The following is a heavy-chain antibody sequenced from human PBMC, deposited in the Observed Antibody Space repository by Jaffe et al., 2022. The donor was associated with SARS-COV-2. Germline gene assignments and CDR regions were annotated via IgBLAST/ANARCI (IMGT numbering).Heavy chain of an antibody. CDR2: IYYSGST. CDR3: ARTKYSSSSPSYYGMDV. D-gene: IGHD6-6*01. J-gene: IGHJ6*02. CDR1: GGSISSGGYY. Sequence: QVQLQESGPGLVKPSQTLSLTCTVSGGSISSGGYYWSWIRQHPGKGLEWIGYIYYSGSTYYNPSLKSRVTISVDTSKNQFSLKLSSVTAADTAVYYCARTKYSSSSPSYYGMDVWGQGTTVTVSS. V-gene: IGHV4-31*03.